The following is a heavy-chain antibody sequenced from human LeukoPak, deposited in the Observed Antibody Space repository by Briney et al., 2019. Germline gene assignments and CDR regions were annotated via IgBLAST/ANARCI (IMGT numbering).Heavy chain of an antibody. CDR3: ARDPPFIIGTAFFDY. CDR1: GFTFSSYS. D-gene: IGHD1-20*01. J-gene: IGHJ4*02. V-gene: IGHV3-21*01. CDR2: ISTSSTYI. Sequence: PGGSLRLSCAASGFTFSSYSMNWVRQAPGKGLEWVSSISTSSTYIYYADSVKGRFTISRDNAKNSLYLQMNSLRAEDTAVYYCARDPPFIIGTAFFDYWGQGTLVTVSS.